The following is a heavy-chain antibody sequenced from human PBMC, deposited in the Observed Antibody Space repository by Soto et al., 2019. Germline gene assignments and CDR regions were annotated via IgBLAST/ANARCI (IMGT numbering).Heavy chain of an antibody. CDR1: GGSITTPGYS. D-gene: IGHD3-10*01. CDR3: AARRYYYYGLDV. V-gene: IGHV4-30-2*02. J-gene: IGHJ6*02. Sequence: PSETLSFTCTVSGGSITTPGYSWSWIRQPPGKAPEWIGYVYHNGTASAKPSLKTRITISLDEAKNQFSFKMTSATAADTGLYYCAARRYYYYGLDVWGQGTNVTVSS. CDR2: VYHNGTA.